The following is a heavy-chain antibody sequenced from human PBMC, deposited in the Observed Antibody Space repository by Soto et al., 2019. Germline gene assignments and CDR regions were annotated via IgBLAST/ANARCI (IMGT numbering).Heavy chain of an antibody. J-gene: IGHJ4*02. CDR3: ARYGVGTYHFGY. CDR1: GYTFTSYA. CDR2: INAANGNT. V-gene: IGHV1-3*01. Sequence: QVQVVQSGAEVKKPGASVKVSCKASGYTFTSYAMHWVRQAPGQRLEWMGWINAANGNTKYSQKFQGRVTITRDTSATTVYMELSSLSSEDTAVYYCARYGVGTYHFGYCGQGTLVTVSS. D-gene: IGHD1-1*01.